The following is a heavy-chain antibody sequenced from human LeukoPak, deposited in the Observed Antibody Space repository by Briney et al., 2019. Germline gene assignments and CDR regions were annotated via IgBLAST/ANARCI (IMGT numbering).Heavy chain of an antibody. CDR2: ISSSGSTI. Sequence: GGSLRLSCAASGFTFSSYEMNWVRQAPGKGLEWVSYISSSGSTIYYADSVKGGFTMSRDNAKNSLYLQMNSLGAEDTAVYYCVRRPGGYYDTSGILEYFDYWGQGTLVTVSS. J-gene: IGHJ4*02. V-gene: IGHV3-48*03. CDR3: VRRPGGYYDTSGILEYFDY. CDR1: GFTFSSYE. D-gene: IGHD3-22*01.